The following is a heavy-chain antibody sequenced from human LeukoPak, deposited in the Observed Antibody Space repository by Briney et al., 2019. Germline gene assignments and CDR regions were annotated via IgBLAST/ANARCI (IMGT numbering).Heavy chain of an antibody. CDR3: ARGPFYSSGWYINY. D-gene: IGHD6-13*01. CDR2: MNPNSGNT. CDR1: GYTFTSYD. V-gene: IGHV1-8*01. Sequence: ASVKVSCKASGYTFTSYDINWVRQATGQGLEWMGWMNPNSGNTGYAQKFQGRVTLTTNTSISTAYMEVNSLRYEDTAVYYCARGPFYSSGWYINYWGQGTLVTVSS. J-gene: IGHJ4*02.